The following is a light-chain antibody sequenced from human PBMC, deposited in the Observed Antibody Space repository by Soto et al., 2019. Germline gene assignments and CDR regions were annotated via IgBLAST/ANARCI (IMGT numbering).Light chain of an antibody. V-gene: IGKV3-15*01. CDR3: EHYNNWPPST. CDR1: QSVNSN. J-gene: IGKJ1*01. CDR2: GAS. Sequence: IVMTQSPATLSVSPGERATLSCRASQSVNSNLAWYQQKPGQAPRLLIYGASTRATGIPARFSGGGSGREFTLTISSLQSEDFAVYYCEHYNNWPPSTFGQGTKVDIK.